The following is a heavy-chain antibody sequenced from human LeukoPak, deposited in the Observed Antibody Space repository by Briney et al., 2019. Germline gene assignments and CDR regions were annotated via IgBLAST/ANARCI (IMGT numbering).Heavy chain of an antibody. J-gene: IGHJ4*02. CDR3: AKGGRRIVVVTAIWGNFDY. Sequence: PGRSLRLSCAASGFTFSSYGMHWVRQAPGKGLEWVAVISYDGSNKYYADSVKGRFTISRDNSKNTLYLQMNSLRAEDTAVYYCAKGGRRIVVVTAIWGNFDYWGQGTLVTVSS. V-gene: IGHV3-30*18. CDR2: ISYDGSNK. D-gene: IGHD2-21*02. CDR1: GFTFSSYG.